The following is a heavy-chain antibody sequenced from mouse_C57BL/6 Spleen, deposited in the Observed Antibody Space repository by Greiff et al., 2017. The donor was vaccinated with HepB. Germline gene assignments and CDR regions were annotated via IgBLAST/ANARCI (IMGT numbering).Heavy chain of an antibody. Sequence: VQLQQSGAELVRPGASVKLSCTASGFNIKDDYMHWVKQRPEQGLEWIGWIDPENGDTEYASKFQGKATITADTSSNTAYLQLSSLTSEDTAVYYCAYYYGMDYWGQGTSVTVSS. J-gene: IGHJ4*01. CDR2: IDPENGDT. CDR3: AYYYGMDY. CDR1: GFNIKDDY. V-gene: IGHV14-4*01.